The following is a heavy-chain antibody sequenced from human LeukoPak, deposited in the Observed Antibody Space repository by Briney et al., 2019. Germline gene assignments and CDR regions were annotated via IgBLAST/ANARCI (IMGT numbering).Heavy chain of an antibody. D-gene: IGHD6-19*01. Sequence: SETLSLTCAVYGGSFSGYYWSWIRQPPGKGLEWIGEINHSGSTNYNPSLKSRVTMSVDTSKNQFSLKLSSVTAADTAVYYCARSRSQWLVPYNWFDPWGQGTLVTVSS. CDR3: ARSRSQWLVPYNWFDP. J-gene: IGHJ5*02. CDR2: INHSGST. CDR1: GGSFSGYY. V-gene: IGHV4-34*01.